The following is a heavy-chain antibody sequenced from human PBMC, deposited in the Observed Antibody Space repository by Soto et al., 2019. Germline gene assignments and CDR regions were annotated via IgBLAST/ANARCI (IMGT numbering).Heavy chain of an antibody. D-gene: IGHD3-10*01. CDR2: ISFDGRNT. CDR3: ARGGPPIDY. V-gene: IGHV3-30*03. Sequence: GVSLRLSCAASGFTFDNYGMHWVRQAPGKGLEWVVVISFDGRNTDYADSVKGRFTISRDNSKNTLYLQMTSLRAEDTAVYYCARGGPPIDYWGQGTLVTVSS. CDR1: GFTFDNYG. J-gene: IGHJ4*02.